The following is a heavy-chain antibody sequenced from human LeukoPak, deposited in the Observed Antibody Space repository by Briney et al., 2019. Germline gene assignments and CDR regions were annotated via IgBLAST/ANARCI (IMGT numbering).Heavy chain of an antibody. CDR3: AVGYCSSTSCPYYYYYYMDV. V-gene: IGHV1-8*01. CDR2: MNPNSGNT. J-gene: IGHJ6*03. Sequence: ASVKVSCKASGYTFTSYDINWVRQATGQGLEWMGWMNPNSGNTGYAQKFQGRVTMTRNTSISTAYMELSSLRSEDTAVYYCAVGYCSSTSCPYYYYYYMDVWDKGTTVTVSS. D-gene: IGHD2-2*01. CDR1: GYTFTSYD.